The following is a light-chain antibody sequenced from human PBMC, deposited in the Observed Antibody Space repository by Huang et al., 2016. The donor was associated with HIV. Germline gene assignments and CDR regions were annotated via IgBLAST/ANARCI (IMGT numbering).Light chain of an antibody. V-gene: IGKV3-11*01. J-gene: IGKJ4*01. CDR2: DTS. CDR1: QSVGNY. Sequence: IVLTQSPATLSWYPGERVTLSCRASQSVGNYIAWYQQHPGQSPKLLIYDTSNRATCTTGRFSGSGSGTDFTLTISSLQSEDFAIYYCQQRSSGVTFGGGTNVQVK. CDR3: QQRSSGVT.